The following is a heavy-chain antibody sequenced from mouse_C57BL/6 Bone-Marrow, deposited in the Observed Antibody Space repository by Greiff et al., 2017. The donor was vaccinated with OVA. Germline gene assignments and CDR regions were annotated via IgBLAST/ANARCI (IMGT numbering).Heavy chain of an antibody. Sequence: VQLQQSGPELVKPGASVKISCKASGYAFSSSWMNWVKQRPGKGLEWIGRIYPGDGDTNYNGKFKGKATLTADKSSSTAYMQLSSLTSEDSAVYFCARCPTGSFDYWGQGTTLTVSS. J-gene: IGHJ2*01. CDR1: GYAFSSSW. D-gene: IGHD4-1*02. CDR3: ARCPTGSFDY. CDR2: IYPGDGDT. V-gene: IGHV1-82*01.